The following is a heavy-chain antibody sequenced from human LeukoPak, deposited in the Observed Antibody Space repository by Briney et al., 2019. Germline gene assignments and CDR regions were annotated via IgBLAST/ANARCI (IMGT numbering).Heavy chain of an antibody. CDR1: GFTFSDYY. V-gene: IGHV3-11*01. Sequence: GESLRLSCAASGFTFSDYYMSWIRQAPGKGLEWVSYISSSGSTIYYADSVKGRFTISRDNAKNSLYLQMNSLRAEDTAVYYCARDMVPGAAEEYFQHWGQGTLVTVSS. D-gene: IGHD3-10*01. CDR3: ARDMVPGAAEEYFQH. J-gene: IGHJ1*01. CDR2: ISSSGSTI.